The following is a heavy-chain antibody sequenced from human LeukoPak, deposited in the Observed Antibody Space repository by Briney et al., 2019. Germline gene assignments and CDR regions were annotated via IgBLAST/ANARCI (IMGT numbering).Heavy chain of an antibody. CDR1: CFTVSSNY. CDR3: TKLKGWYGEGFFDY. J-gene: IGHJ4*02. D-gene: IGHD6-19*01. V-gene: IGHV3-53*01. CDR2: LYSGGAT. Sequence: GSLRLSCAASCFTVSSNYMSWVRQPAGQGREGVFVLYSGGATFYADSVKGRFTISRDTSKNTLCLQMNDLRADDTAVYYCTKLKGWYGEGFFDYWGQGTLVTVSS.